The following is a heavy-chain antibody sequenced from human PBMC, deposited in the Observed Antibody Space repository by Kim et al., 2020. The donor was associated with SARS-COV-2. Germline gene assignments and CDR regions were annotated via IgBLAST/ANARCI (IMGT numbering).Heavy chain of an antibody. J-gene: IGHJ4*02. V-gene: IGHV5-51*01. CDR1: GYSFTSYW. CDR3: ARRATLHDYGDYGPYPPHWYFDY. Sequence: GESLKISRKGSGYSFTSYWIGWVRQMPGKGLEWMGIIYPGDSDTRYSPSFQGQVTISADKSISTAYLQWSSLKASDTAMYYCARRATLHDYGDYGPYPPHWYFDYWGQGTLVTVSS. D-gene: IGHD4-17*01. CDR2: IYPGDSDT.